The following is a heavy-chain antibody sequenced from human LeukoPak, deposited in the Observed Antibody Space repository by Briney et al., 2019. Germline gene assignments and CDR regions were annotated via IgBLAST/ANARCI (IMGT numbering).Heavy chain of an antibody. V-gene: IGHV1-18*01. CDR3: ARDYLVVTAQQFDY. Sequence: ASVKVSCKASGYTFTSYGISWVRQAPGQGLEWMGWNSAYNGNTNYAQKLQGRVTMTTDTSTSTAYMELRSLRSDDTAVYYCARDYLVVTAQQFDYWGQGTLVTVSS. J-gene: IGHJ4*02. D-gene: IGHD2-21*02. CDR1: GYTFTSYG. CDR2: NSAYNGNT.